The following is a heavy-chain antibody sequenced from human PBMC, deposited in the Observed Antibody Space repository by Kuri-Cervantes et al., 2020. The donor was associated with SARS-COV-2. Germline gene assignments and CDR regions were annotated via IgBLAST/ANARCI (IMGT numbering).Heavy chain of an antibody. CDR1: GYTFTSYG. CDR3: ARAVVVAASNWFNP. J-gene: IGHJ5*02. Sequence: ASVKVSCKASGYTFTSYGISWVRQAPGQGLEWMGWMNPNSGNTGYAQKFQGRVTMTRNTSISTAYMELSSLRSEDTAVYYCARAVVVAASNWFNPWGQGTLVTVSS. CDR2: MNPNSGNT. D-gene: IGHD6-19*01. V-gene: IGHV1-8*02.